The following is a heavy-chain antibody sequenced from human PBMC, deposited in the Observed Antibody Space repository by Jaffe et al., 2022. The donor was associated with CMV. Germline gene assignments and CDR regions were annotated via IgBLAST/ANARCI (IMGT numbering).Heavy chain of an antibody. Sequence: EVQLVESGGGLVQPGGSLRLSCAASGFTFDTYWMTWVRQAPGKGLEWAASIKEDGSEKWYVDSVKGRFTISRDNSRNSLDLQMSGLRAEDTAVYYCARVSEISGYRPPDRWGQGTLVSVSS. CDR2: IKEDGSEK. CDR1: GFTFDTYW. CDR3: ARVSEISGYRPPDR. D-gene: IGHD3-22*01. J-gene: IGHJ4*02. V-gene: IGHV3-7*01.